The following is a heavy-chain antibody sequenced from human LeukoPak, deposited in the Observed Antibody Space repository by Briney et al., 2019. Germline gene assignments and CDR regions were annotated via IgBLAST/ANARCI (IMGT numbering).Heavy chain of an antibody. CDR2: LDPEDGET. V-gene: IGHV1-24*01. CDR1: GYTLTELS. CDR3: ATVGSVVGATTFDWFDP. D-gene: IGHD1-26*01. Sequence: ASVKVSCKVSGYTLTELSMHWVRQAPGKGLEWMGGLDPEDGETIYAQKFQGRVTMTEDTSTDTAYMELSSLRSEDTAVYYCATVGSVVGATTFDWFDPWGQGTLVTVSS. J-gene: IGHJ5*02.